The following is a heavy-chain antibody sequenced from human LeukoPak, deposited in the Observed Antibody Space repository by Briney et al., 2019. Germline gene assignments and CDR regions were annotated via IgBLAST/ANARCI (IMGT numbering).Heavy chain of an antibody. CDR3: ARENYYDSSGYPNWFDP. Sequence: PSETLSLTCTVSGGSISSYYWSWIRQPPGKGLEWIGYIYYSGSTNSNPSLKSRVTISVDTSKNQFSLKLSSVTAADTAVYYCARENYYDSSGYPNWFDPWGQGTLVTVSS. V-gene: IGHV4-59*01. CDR2: IYYSGST. D-gene: IGHD3-22*01. CDR1: GGSISSYY. J-gene: IGHJ5*02.